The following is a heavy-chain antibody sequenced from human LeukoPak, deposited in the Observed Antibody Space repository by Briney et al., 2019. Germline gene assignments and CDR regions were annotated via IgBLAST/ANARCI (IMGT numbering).Heavy chain of an antibody. CDR2: IYYSGST. V-gene: IGHV4-39*01. Sequence: PSETLSLTCTVSGGSISSSSYYWGWIRQPPGKGLEWIGSIYYSGSTYYNPSLKSRVTISVDTSKDQFSLKLSSVTAADTAVDYCARLAKYSSLDYWGQGTLVTVSS. D-gene: IGHD6-6*01. CDR3: ARLAKYSSLDY. CDR1: GGSISSSSYY. J-gene: IGHJ4*02.